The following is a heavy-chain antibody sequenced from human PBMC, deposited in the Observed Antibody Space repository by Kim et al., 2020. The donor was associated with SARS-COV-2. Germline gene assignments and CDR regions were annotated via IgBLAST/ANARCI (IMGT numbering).Heavy chain of an antibody. CDR1: GGSISSGSYY. CDR3: ARGKYYYDSSGYLRIPALGN. CDR2: IYTSGST. Sequence: SETLSLTCTVSGGSISSGSYYWSWIRQPAGKGLEWIGRIYTSGSTNYNPSLKSRVTISVDTSKNQFSLKLSSVTAADTAVYYCARGKYYYDSSGYLRIPALGNWGQGTLVTVSS. D-gene: IGHD3-22*01. J-gene: IGHJ4*02. V-gene: IGHV4-61*02.